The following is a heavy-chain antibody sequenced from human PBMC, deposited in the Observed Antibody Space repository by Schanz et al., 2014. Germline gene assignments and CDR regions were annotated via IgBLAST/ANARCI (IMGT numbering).Heavy chain of an antibody. D-gene: IGHD6-13*01. V-gene: IGHV3-20*04. Sequence: EVQLVESGGGLVQPRGSLRLSCSASGFTFSTYAMSWVRQAPGKGLEWVSGINWNGGSTGYADSVKGRFTISRDNAKNSLYLQMNSLRAEDTALYYCARDSGSSSWSPSDYWGQGTLVTVSS. CDR1: GFTFSTYA. CDR2: INWNGGST. J-gene: IGHJ4*02. CDR3: ARDSGSSSWSPSDY.